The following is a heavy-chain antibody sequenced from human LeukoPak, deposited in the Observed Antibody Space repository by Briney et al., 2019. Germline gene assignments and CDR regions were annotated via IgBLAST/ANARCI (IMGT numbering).Heavy chain of an antibody. CDR2: INHRGST. Sequence: PSETLSLTCAVYGGSFSDYYWTWIRQPPGKGLEWVGEINHRGSTNYNPSLKSRVTMSIDTCKNQVSLKLSSVTAADTAVYYCALEAWGSSGWTGLFDYWGQGTLVTVSS. J-gene: IGHJ4*02. CDR1: GGSFSDYY. V-gene: IGHV4-34*01. D-gene: IGHD6-19*01. CDR3: ALEAWGSSGWTGLFDY.